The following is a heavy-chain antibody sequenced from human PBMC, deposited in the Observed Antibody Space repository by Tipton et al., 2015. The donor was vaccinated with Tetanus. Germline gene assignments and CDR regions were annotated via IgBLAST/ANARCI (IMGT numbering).Heavy chain of an antibody. D-gene: IGHD6-6*01. V-gene: IGHV3-23*01. CDR2: IRNRGDAT. J-gene: IGHJ2*01. CDR1: GDSVSGYY. Sequence: LSLTCTVSGDSVSGYYWSWVRQAPGKGLEWVSSIRNRGDATYYADSVKGRFTISRDSSESTLYLQMNSLRPEDTAVYFCAKDYSSSSWTWSRRYFDLWGRGTLVAVSS. CDR3: AKDYSSSSWTWSRRYFDL.